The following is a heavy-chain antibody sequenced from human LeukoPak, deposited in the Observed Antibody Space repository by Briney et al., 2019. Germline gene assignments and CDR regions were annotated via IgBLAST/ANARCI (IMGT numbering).Heavy chain of an antibody. D-gene: IGHD3-16*01. CDR3: ARDLKRSRARWENLGLDP. CDR2: IYYSGST. Sequence: PSETLSLTCTVSGGSISSYYWSWIRQPPGKGLEWIGYIYYSGSTNYKPSLKSRVTISVDTSKNQFSLNLTSLTAADTAVYYCARDLKRSRARWENLGLDPWGQGTLVTVSS. V-gene: IGHV4-59*12. CDR1: GGSISSYY. J-gene: IGHJ5*02.